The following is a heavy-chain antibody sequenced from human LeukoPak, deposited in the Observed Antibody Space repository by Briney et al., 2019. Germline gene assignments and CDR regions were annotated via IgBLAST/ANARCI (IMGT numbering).Heavy chain of an antibody. Sequence: GGSLRLSCAASGFTFSSYNINWVRQAPGEGLEWVSYISSTSSTIYYADSVKGRFTISRDNAKNSLYLQMNSLRAEDTAVYYCARAQWELPYRDYWGQGTLVTVSS. CDR3: ARAQWELPYRDY. CDR1: GFTFSSYN. J-gene: IGHJ4*02. CDR2: ISSTSSTI. D-gene: IGHD1-26*01. V-gene: IGHV3-48*04.